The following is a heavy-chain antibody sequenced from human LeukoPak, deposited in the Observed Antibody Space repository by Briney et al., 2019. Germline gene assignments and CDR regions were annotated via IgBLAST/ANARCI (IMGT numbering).Heavy chain of an antibody. V-gene: IGHV4-59*03. CDR3: AKGGWSLDI. Sequence: SETLSLTCTVCGGSLSVSYWCRIRQSPGRGLEWIGYIYYNGNTDYNPSLRSLLTMSVDTSKNQFSLKLTSVTAADTALYYCAKGGWSLDIWGQGTMVTVSS. CDR2: IYYNGNT. CDR1: GGSLSVSY. J-gene: IGHJ3*02. D-gene: IGHD6-19*01.